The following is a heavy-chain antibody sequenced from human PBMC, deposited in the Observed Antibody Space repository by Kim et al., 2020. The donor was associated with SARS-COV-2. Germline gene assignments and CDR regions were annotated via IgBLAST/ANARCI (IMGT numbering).Heavy chain of an antibody. D-gene: IGHD5-12*01. CDR3: ARQNIVVLQKWRHLEF. V-gene: IGHV1-69*10. Sequence: SVKVSCTASGVSNYAISWVRQAPGQGLEWMGGIIPLLGTTYYAQKFEGRVTVTADPVTTTASSTAYLELDDLRPEDSAVYYCARQNIVVLQKWRHLEFWGQGTPITVSS. CDR2: IIPLLGTT. CDR1: GVSNYA. J-gene: IGHJ4*02.